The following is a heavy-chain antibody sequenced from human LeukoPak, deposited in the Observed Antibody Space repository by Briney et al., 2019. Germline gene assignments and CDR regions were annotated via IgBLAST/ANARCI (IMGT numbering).Heavy chain of an antibody. J-gene: IGHJ4*02. V-gene: IGHV3-66*01. D-gene: IGHD6-13*01. CDR2: IYSGGST. Sequence: QPGRSLRLSCAASGFTFSSYGMHWVRQAPGKGLEWVSVIYSGGSTYYADSVKGRFTISRDNSKNTLYLQMNSLRAEDTAVYYCARDPQFGGEQQLWWGQGTLVTVSS. CDR3: ARDPQFGGEQQLW. CDR1: GFTFSSYG.